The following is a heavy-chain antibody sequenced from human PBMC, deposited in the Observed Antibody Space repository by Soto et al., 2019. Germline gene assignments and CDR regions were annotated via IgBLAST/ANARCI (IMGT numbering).Heavy chain of an antibody. J-gene: IGHJ4*02. CDR2: FSLSGTT. Sequence: TLSLTCTVSGASITGSLFWSWIRQPAGKGLEWIGRFSLSGTTNYNPSLRSRVTMSADVSKNQFSLRLTSVTAADTALYYCARGMTPPGAPAWYYFDSWGQGTLVTVSS. CDR1: GASITGSLF. D-gene: IGHD2-8*02. V-gene: IGHV4-4*07. CDR3: ARGMTPPGAPAWYYFDS.